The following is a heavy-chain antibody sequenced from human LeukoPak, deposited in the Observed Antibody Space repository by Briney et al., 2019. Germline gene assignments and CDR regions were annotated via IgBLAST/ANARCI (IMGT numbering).Heavy chain of an antibody. V-gene: IGHV1-2*02. CDR2: INPNSGGT. Sequence: ASVKVSCKASAYTFTGYYMHWVRQAPGQGLEWMGWINPNSGGTNYAQKFQGRVTMTRDTSISTAYMELSRLRSDDTAVYYCARDRSIFGVVITRWWFDPWGQGTLVTVSS. D-gene: IGHD3-3*01. J-gene: IGHJ5*02. CDR3: ARDRSIFGVVITRWWFDP. CDR1: AYTFTGYY.